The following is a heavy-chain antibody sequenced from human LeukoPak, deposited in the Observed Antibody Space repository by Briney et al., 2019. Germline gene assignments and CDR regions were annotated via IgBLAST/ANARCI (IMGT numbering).Heavy chain of an antibody. CDR3: ARASIAAAGSDRYY. Sequence: ASVKVSCKVSGYTLTELSMHWVRQAPGKGLEWMGGFDPEDGETIYAQKFQGRVTMTRDTSTSTVYMELSSLRSEDTAVYYCARASIAAAGSDRYYWGQGTLVTVSS. V-gene: IGHV1-24*01. J-gene: IGHJ4*02. CDR1: GYTLTELS. CDR2: FDPEDGET. D-gene: IGHD6-13*01.